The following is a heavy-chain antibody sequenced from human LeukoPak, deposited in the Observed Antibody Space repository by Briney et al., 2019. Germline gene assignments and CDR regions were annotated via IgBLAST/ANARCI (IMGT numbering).Heavy chain of an antibody. CDR1: VYTFTIYG. CDR2: ISAYNGNT. Sequence: ASVTVPFKSSVYTFTIYGISWVRQAPGQGLEWMGWISAYNGNTNYAQKFQGRVTMTTDTSTSTAYMELRSLRSDDTAVYYCARDSRYDEGYWGQGTLVTVSS. D-gene: IGHD5-12*01. V-gene: IGHV1-18*01. CDR3: ARDSRYDEGY. J-gene: IGHJ4*02.